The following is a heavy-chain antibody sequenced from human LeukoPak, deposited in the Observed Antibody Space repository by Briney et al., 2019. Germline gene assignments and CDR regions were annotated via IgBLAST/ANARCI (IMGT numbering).Heavy chain of an antibody. V-gene: IGHV1-18*01. CDR2: ISAYNGNT. CDR3: ARADIVVVPAAIGEFDP. J-gene: IGHJ5*02. D-gene: IGHD2-2*02. CDR1: GYTFTSYG. Sequence: ASVKVSSKASGYTFTSYGISWVRRAPGQGLEWKGLISAYNGNTNYAQKLQGRVTMTTDTSTSTAYMELRSLRSDDTAVYYCARADIVVVPAAIGEFDPWGQGTLVTVSS.